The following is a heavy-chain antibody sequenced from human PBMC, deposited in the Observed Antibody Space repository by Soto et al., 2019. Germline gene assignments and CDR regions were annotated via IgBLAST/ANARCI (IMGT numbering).Heavy chain of an antibody. D-gene: IGHD3-9*01. J-gene: IGHJ4*02. CDR2: IYPGDSDT. CDR3: ARVDYYIVTGLATFDY. Sequence: GESLKISCKGSGYSFTSYWIGWVRQMPGKGLEWMGIIYPGDSDTRYSPSFQGQVTISADKSISTAYLQWSSLKASDTAMYYCARVDYYIVTGLATFDYCGQGTLVTVSS. CDR1: GYSFTSYW. V-gene: IGHV5-51*01.